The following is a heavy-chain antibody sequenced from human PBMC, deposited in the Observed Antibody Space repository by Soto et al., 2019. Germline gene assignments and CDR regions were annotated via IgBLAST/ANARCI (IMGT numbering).Heavy chain of an antibody. CDR3: ATDRPGAIFGVDDYYGMDV. CDR2: FDPEDGET. CDR1: GYTLTELS. D-gene: IGHD3-3*01. Sequence: QVQLVQSGAEVKKPGASVKVSCKVSGYTLTELSMHWVRQAPGKGLEWMGGFDPEDGETIYAQKVQGRVTMTEDTSTDTAYMELSSLRSEDTAVYYCATDRPGAIFGVDDYYGMDVWGQGTTVTVSS. V-gene: IGHV1-24*01. J-gene: IGHJ6*02.